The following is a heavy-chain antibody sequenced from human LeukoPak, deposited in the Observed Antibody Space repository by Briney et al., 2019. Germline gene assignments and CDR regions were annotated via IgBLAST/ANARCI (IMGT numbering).Heavy chain of an antibody. V-gene: IGHV4-31*03. CDR1: GGSISSGGYY. J-gene: IGHJ4*02. CDR3: ARDSSGWYGVLY. Sequence: SETLSLTCTVSGGSISSGGYYWSWIRQHPGKGLEWIGYIYYSGSTYYNPSLKSRVTISVDTSKNQFSLKLSSVTAADTAVYYCARDSSGWYGVLYWGQGTQVTVSS. CDR2: IYYSGST. D-gene: IGHD6-19*01.